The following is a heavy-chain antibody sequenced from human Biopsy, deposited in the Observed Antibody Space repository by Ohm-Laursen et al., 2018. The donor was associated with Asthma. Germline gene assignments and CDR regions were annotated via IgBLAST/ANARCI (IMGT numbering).Heavy chain of an antibody. CDR1: GGSISSGDYS. J-gene: IGHJ3*02. D-gene: IGHD4-17*01. CDR2: ISPSGNT. V-gene: IGHV4-30-2*01. Sequence: SDTLSLTCAVPGGSISSGDYSWSWIRQPPGKGLEWIGFISPSGNTYYSPSLKSRLTISVDRSKNQFSLRLSSVTAADTAMYYCARDYGDYVWRAFDIWGRGTMVTVSS. CDR3: ARDYGDYVWRAFDI.